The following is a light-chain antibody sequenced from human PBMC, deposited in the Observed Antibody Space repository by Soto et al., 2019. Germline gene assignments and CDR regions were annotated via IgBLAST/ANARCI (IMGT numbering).Light chain of an antibody. J-gene: IGLJ2*01. CDR3: QSYDSSLSGVV. V-gene: IGLV1-40*01. Sequence: QLVLTQPPSVSGAPGQRVTISCTGSNSNIGAGYDVHWYQQLPGTAPKLLISGNSNRPSGVPDRFSGSKSGTSASLAITGLQAEDETNYYCQSYDSSLSGVVFGGGTKLTVL. CDR1: NSNIGAGYD. CDR2: GNS.